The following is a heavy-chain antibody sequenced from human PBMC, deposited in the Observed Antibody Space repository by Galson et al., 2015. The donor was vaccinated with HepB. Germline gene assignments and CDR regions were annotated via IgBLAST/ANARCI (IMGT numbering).Heavy chain of an antibody. CDR1: GYTFTGYY. Sequence: SVKVSCKASGYTFTGYYMHWVRQAPGQGLEWMGRINPNSGGTNYAQKFQGRVTMTRDTSISTAYMELSRLRSDDTAVYYCARDLGIVVVVAATKAFDIWGQGTMVTVSS. V-gene: IGHV1-2*06. CDR3: ARDLGIVVVVAATKAFDI. D-gene: IGHD2-15*01. J-gene: IGHJ3*02. CDR2: INPNSGGT.